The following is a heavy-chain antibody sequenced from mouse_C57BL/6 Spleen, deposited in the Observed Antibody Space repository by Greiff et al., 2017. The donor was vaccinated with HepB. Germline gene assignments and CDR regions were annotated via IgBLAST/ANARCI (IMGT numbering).Heavy chain of an antibody. V-gene: IGHV1-82*01. CDR1: GYAFSSSW. CDR2: IYPGDGDT. D-gene: IGHD2-4*01. Sequence: QVQLQQSGPELVKPGASVKISCKASGYAFSSSWMNWVKQRPGKALEWIGRIYPGDGDTNYNGKFKGKATLTADKSSSTAYMQLSSLTSEDSAVYFCARGDYLYWGQGTLVTVSA. CDR3: ARGDYLY. J-gene: IGHJ3*01.